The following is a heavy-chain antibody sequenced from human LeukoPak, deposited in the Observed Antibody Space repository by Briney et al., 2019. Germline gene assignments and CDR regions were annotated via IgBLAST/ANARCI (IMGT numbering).Heavy chain of an antibody. CDR3: ARKGGYYDAFDI. V-gene: IGHV4-31*03. J-gene: IGHJ3*02. CDR2: ISYSGST. D-gene: IGHD3-22*01. CDR1: GGSISSGGYY. Sequence: PSETLSLTCTVSGGSISSGGYYWTWIRQHPGKGLEWVGYISYSGSTYYNPSLKSRVTISVDTSKNQFSLKLSSVTAADTAVYYCARKGGYYDAFDIWGQGTMVTVSS.